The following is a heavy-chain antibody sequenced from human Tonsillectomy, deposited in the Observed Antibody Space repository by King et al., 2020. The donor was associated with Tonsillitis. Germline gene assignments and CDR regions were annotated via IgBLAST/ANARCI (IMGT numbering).Heavy chain of an antibody. CDR2: ISYDVSNK. CDR3: AREARIVAYYYDTSGYPPDAFDI. Sequence: VQLVESGGGVVQPGRSLRLSCAASGFSFSSYVMHWVRQAPGKGLEGVAVISYDVSNKYYADSVKGRFTISRDNFKNTLFLQMNSLRAEDTAVYYCAREARIVAYYYDTSGYPPDAFDIWGQGTMVTVSS. D-gene: IGHD3-22*01. V-gene: IGHV3-30*01. J-gene: IGHJ3*02. CDR1: GFSFSSYV.